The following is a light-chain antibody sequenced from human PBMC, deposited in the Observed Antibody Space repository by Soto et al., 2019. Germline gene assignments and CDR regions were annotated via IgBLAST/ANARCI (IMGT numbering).Light chain of an antibody. J-gene: IGLJ2*01. V-gene: IGLV4-69*01. CDR1: SGHSSYA. Sequence: SASASLGASVKLTCTLSSGHSSYAIAWHQQQPEKGPRYLMKLNSDGSHSKGDGIPDRFSGSSSGAERYLTISSLQSEDEADYYCQTWGTGIKIFGGGTKLTV. CDR3: QTWGTGIKI. CDR2: LNSDGSH.